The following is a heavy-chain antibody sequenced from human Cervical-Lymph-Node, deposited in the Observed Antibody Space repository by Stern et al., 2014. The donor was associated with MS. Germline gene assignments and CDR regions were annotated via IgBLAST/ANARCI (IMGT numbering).Heavy chain of an antibody. CDR3: AHAEMHYFDSSRHFYVVWFDP. J-gene: IGHJ5*02. Sequence: QVTLRESGPTLVKPTQTLTLTCTFSGFSLSTSGVGVGWIRQSPGKALEWLALIYWDDDKRYSPSLKSRLTITKDTSKNQVVLTMTNMDPADTATYYCAHAEMHYFDSSRHFYVVWFDPWGQGTLVTVSS. CDR1: GFSLSTSGVG. V-gene: IGHV2-5*02. D-gene: IGHD3-22*01. CDR2: IYWDDDK.